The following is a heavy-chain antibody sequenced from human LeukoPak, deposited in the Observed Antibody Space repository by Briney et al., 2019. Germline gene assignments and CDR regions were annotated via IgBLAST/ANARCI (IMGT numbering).Heavy chain of an antibody. CDR1: GYTFTSYA. CDR2: INPNSGGT. J-gene: IGHJ1*01. V-gene: IGHV1-2*02. D-gene: IGHD3-10*01. CDR3: ARGWFDEYFQH. Sequence: ASVKVSCKASGYTFTSYAINWVRQAPGQGLEWMGWINPNSGGTNYAQKFQGRVTMTRDTSISTAYMELTRLRSDDTAMYYCARGWFDEYFQHWGQGTLVTVSS.